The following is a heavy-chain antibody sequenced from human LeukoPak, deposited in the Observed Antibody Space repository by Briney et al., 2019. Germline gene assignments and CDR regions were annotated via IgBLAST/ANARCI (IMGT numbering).Heavy chain of an antibody. J-gene: IGHJ4*02. V-gene: IGHV2-5*01. CDR3: AHTTYYYDSSGYYYGY. CDR2: IYWNDDK. Sequence: SGPTLVKPTQPLTLTCTFSGFSLSTSGVGVGWIRQPPGKALEWLALIYWNDDKRYSPSLKSRLTITKDTSKNQVVLTMTNMDPVDTATYYCAHTTYYYDSSGYYYGYWGQGTLVTVSS. D-gene: IGHD3-22*01. CDR1: GFSLSTSGVG.